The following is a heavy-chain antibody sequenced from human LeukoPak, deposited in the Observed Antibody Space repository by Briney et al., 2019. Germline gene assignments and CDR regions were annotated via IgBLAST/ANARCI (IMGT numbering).Heavy chain of an antibody. CDR3: TTDTWYSAGH. CDR2: IKKDGSEK. V-gene: IGHV3-7*03. D-gene: IGHD2-15*01. CDR1: GFIFSGSW. J-gene: IGHJ4*02. Sequence: GGSLRLSCTAPGFIFSGSWMAWIRQAPGKGLEWVAIIKKDGSEKYYVDSMKGRFTISRDNAKNSLFLQMNSLRAEDTAIYYCTTDTWYSAGHWGQGTLVTVSS.